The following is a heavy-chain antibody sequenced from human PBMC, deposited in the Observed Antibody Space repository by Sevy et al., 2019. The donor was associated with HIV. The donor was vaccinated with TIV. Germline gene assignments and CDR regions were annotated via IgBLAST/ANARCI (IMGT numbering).Heavy chain of an antibody. CDR3: ERDRSIVGATDDAFDF. Sequence: ASVKVSCKASGYTFSGYGISWVRQAPGQGLEWMGWISAYNGNTNYALKLQGRVTMTTDTSTSTAYMELRSLRSDDTAVSYCERDRSIVGATDDAFDFWGQGSMVTVSS. CDR1: GYTFSGYG. D-gene: IGHD1-26*01. CDR2: ISAYNGNT. V-gene: IGHV1-18*04. J-gene: IGHJ3*01.